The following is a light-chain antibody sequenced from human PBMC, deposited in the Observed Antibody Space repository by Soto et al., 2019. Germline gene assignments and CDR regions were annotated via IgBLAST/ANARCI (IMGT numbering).Light chain of an antibody. Sequence: EIVLTQSPGPLSLSPGEGATLSCRASQSIYTKLAWYQKKSGQAPRLLIYDASTRATGIPPRFSGGGSGTEFTLTIISLQSEDFAVYYCQQYTHWPVWTFGQGTKVDIK. CDR2: DAS. CDR1: QSIYTK. CDR3: QQYTHWPVWT. V-gene: IGKV3-15*01. J-gene: IGKJ1*01.